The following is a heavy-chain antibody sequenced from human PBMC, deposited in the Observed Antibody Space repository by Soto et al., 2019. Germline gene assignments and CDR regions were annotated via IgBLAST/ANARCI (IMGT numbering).Heavy chain of an antibody. J-gene: IGHJ4*02. V-gene: IGHV1-69*01. CDR2: VIPILGTA. CDR3: ARRGHPGH. Sequence: QVQLVQSGAEVKKPGSSVTGSCTASGGSLRNSVISWVRQAPAQRLEWMGGVIPILGTANYAQKFQGRVTMTADEATSTAYMDLSSLSPDATAVYYCARRGHPGHWGPGTLVIVSS. CDR1: GGSLRNSV.